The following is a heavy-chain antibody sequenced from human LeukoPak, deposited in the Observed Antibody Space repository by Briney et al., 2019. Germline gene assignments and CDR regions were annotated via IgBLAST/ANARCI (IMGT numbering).Heavy chain of an antibody. D-gene: IGHD3-22*01. CDR2: IDPDSGGT. CDR3: AKEYYDTSGSKYSFDI. J-gene: IGHJ3*02. V-gene: IGHV1-2*02. Sequence: ASVKVSCRASGYTLTNYYMHWVRQAPGQGLEWMGCIDPDSGGTKSAQRFQGRVTMTRDTSITTVYMELITLRSDHTAVYYCAKEYYDTSGSKYSFDIWGQGTMVTVSS. CDR1: GYTLTNYY.